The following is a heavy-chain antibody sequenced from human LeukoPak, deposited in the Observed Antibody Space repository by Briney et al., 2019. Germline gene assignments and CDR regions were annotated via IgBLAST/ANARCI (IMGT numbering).Heavy chain of an antibody. V-gene: IGHV3-74*01. Sequence: GGSLRLSCAASGFRFSNSWMYWVRQGPGKGPVWVSRMKTDETRIEYADSVKGRFTISRDNAKNTLFLQMSSLRVEDTAVYYCARGADHGGSYCPDWGQGTRVTVSS. D-gene: IGHD3-10*01. CDR3: ARGADHGGSYCPD. CDR1: GFRFSNSW. J-gene: IGHJ4*02. CDR2: MKTDETRI.